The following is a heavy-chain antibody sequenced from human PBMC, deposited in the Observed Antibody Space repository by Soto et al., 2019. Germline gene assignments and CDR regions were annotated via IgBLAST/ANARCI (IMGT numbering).Heavy chain of an antibody. Sequence: GGSLRLSCAASGFTFNNYAMSWVRQFPGKGLEWVSAITDDGGDTYHAESVKGRFTISRDNNKRTLFMQMNSLTADDTAVYYCAKGSRNSRPYFFDYWGQGNLVTVSS. CDR3: AKGSRNSRPYFFDY. J-gene: IGHJ4*02. V-gene: IGHV3-23*01. CDR2: ITDDGGDT. D-gene: IGHD6-13*01. CDR1: GFTFNNYA.